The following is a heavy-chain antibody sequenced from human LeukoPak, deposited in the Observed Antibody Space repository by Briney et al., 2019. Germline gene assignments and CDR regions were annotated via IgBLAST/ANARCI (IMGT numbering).Heavy chain of an antibody. J-gene: IGHJ4*02. CDR2: ISAYNGNT. CDR1: GYTFTTYG. V-gene: IGHV1-18*01. CDR3: ARVISDWSVDY. Sequence: ASVKVSCKASGYTFTTYGISWVRQAPGQALEWMGWISAYNGNTNYAQKLQGRVTMTTGTSTSTAYMEQRSLRSDDTAVYYCARVISDWSVDYWGQGTLVTVSS. D-gene: IGHD3-9*01.